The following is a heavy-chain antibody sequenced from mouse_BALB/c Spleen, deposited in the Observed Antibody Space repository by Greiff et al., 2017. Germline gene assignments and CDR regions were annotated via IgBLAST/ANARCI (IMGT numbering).Heavy chain of an antibody. CDR2: ISYDGSN. J-gene: IGHJ3*01. V-gene: IGHV3-6*02. CDR1: GYSITSVYY. Sequence: EVQLVESGPGLVKPSQSLSLTCSVTGYSITSVYYWNWIRQFPGNKLEWMGYISYDGSNNYNPSLKNRISITRDTSKNQFFLKLNSVTTEDTATYYCARGGDYGWFAYWGQGTLVTVSA. D-gene: IGHD2-4*01. CDR3: ARGGDYGWFAY.